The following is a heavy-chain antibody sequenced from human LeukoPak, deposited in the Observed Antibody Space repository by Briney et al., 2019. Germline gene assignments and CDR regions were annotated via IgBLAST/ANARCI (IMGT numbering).Heavy chain of an antibody. CDR3: ARDRCTGGSCSYYFDF. D-gene: IGHD2-15*01. Sequence: ASVKVTCKASGYTFTGYYIHWVRQAPGQGLEWLGRINHNSGGTSYAQKFQDRITMTRDASISTAYMELSRLRSDDTAIYFCARDRCTGGSCSYYFDFWGQGTLVTVSS. V-gene: IGHV1-2*06. CDR1: GYTFTGYY. CDR2: INHNSGGT. J-gene: IGHJ4*02.